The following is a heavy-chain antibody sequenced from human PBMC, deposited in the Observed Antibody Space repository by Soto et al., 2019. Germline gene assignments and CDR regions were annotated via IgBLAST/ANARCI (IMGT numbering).Heavy chain of an antibody. CDR3: AKDKSPTVTTHAFDI. J-gene: IGHJ3*02. Sequence: GGSLRLSCVASGFTFDDYGMHWVRQAPGKGLEWVSGISWNSGSIGYADSVKGRFTISRDNAKKSLYLQMNSLRAEDTALYYCAKDKSPTVTTHAFDIWGQGTMVTVSS. V-gene: IGHV3-9*01. D-gene: IGHD4-17*01. CDR1: GFTFDDYG. CDR2: ISWNSGSI.